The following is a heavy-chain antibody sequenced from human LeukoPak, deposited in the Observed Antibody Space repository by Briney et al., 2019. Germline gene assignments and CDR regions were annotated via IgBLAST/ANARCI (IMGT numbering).Heavy chain of an antibody. V-gene: IGHV3-30-3*01. CDR3: ARDSSGWGGNNWFDP. D-gene: IGHD6-19*01. Sequence: GGSLRLSCAASGFTFGVYAMHWVRQAPAKGLEWVAFISYDGSNKYYADSVKGRSTISRDNSKNTSYLEMNSLRDEDTAVYYCARDSSGWGGNNWFDPWGQGTLVTVSS. CDR2: ISYDGSNK. J-gene: IGHJ5*02. CDR1: GFTFGVYA.